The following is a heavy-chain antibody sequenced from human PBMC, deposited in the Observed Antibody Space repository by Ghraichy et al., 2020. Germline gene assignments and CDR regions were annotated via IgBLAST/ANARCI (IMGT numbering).Heavy chain of an antibody. Sequence: LSLTCVASGFNINSHGMHWVRQAPGKGLEWAAVMWADGKKQHYGDSVKGRFTISRDTFKNTVYLQMNSVRVEDTAVYYCARDRSYYADDQWGQGTLVTVSS. V-gene: IGHV3-33*01. CDR2: MWADGKKQ. D-gene: IGHD3-16*01. CDR1: GFNINSHG. CDR3: ARDRSYYADDQ. J-gene: IGHJ5*02.